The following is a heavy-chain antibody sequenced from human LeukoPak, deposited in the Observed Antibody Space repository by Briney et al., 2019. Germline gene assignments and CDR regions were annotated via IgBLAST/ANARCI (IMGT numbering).Heavy chain of an antibody. CDR3: AGQRWLQSDFDY. D-gene: IGHD5-24*01. CDR1: GFTFSSYA. Sequence: GGSLRLSCGASGFTFSSYAMSWVRQAPGKGLVWVSRIDSDGSSTSYADSVKGRFTSVKGRFTISRDNAKNTLYLQMNSLRTEDTAVYYCAGQRWLQSDFDYWGQGTLVTVSS. J-gene: IGHJ4*02. CDR2: IDSDGSST. V-gene: IGHV3-74*01.